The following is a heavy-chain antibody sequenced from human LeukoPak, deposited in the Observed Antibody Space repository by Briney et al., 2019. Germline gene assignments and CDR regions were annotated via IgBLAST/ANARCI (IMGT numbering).Heavy chain of an antibody. CDR2: IYYSGST. V-gene: IGHV4-31*11. J-gene: IGHJ4*02. D-gene: IGHD3-10*01. Sequence: SETLSLTCAVYGGSFSGYYWSWIRQHPGKGLEWIGYIYYSGSTYYNPSLKSRVTISVDTSKNQFSLKLSSVTAADTAVYYCARKYYYGSRMGAYYFDYWGQGTLVTVSS. CDR1: GGSFSGYY. CDR3: ARKYYYGSRMGAYYFDY.